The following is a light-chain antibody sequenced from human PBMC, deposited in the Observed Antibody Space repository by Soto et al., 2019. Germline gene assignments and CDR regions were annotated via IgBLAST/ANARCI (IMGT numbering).Light chain of an antibody. CDR2: DAS. Sequence: MVMTQSPATLSVSPGERATLSCRASQSVSSYLAWYQQKPGQAPRLLIYDASNRATGIPARFSGSGSGTDFTLTISSLQSEDFAVYYCQQYNNWPPWTFGQGTKVDIK. CDR3: QQYNNWPPWT. V-gene: IGKV3D-15*01. J-gene: IGKJ1*01. CDR1: QSVSSY.